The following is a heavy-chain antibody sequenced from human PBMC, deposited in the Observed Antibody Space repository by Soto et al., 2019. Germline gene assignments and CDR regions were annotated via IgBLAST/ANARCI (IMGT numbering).Heavy chain of an antibody. CDR2: ISAYNGNT. V-gene: IGHV1-18*01. CDR3: ARGAYYDSSGYYLTFRVPLDD. D-gene: IGHD3-22*01. Sequence: ASVKVSCKASGGTFSSYAISWVRQAPGQGLEWMGWISAYNGNTNYAQKLQGRVTMTTDTSTSTAYMELRSLRSDDTAVYYCARGAYYDSSGYYLTFRVPLDDWGQGTLVTVSS. CDR1: GGTFSSYA. J-gene: IGHJ4*02.